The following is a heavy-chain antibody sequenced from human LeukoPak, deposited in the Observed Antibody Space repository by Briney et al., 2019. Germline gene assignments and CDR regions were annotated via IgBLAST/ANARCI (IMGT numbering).Heavy chain of an antibody. CDR3: ARDHDFAFDN. D-gene: IGHD2-21*02. Sequence: GGSLRLSCAASGFTFSTYPMNWVRQAPGRGLEWISHIRDSGTTDYADSVKGRFTISRDNAKNSLYLQLSSLRAEDTAVYYCARDHDFAFDNWGQGTLVTVSS. V-gene: IGHV3-69-1*01. CDR1: GFTFSTYP. CDR2: IRDSGTT. J-gene: IGHJ4*02.